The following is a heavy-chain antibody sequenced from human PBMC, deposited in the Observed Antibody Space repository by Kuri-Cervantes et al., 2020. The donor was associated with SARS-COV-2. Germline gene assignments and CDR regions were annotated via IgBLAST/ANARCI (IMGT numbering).Heavy chain of an antibody. CDR2: IYPGNSDT. J-gene: IGHJ4*02. CDR1: GYIFTSYW. Sequence: GESLKISWKGSGYIFTSYWIGWARQMPGKGLEWMGIIYPGNSDTRYSPSFQGQVTISADKSISTAYLKWRSRKASDTAMYYCARVGKEEAPLEAAAGNPHFDYWGQGPLVTVSS. D-gene: IGHD6-13*01. V-gene: IGHV5-51*01. CDR3: ARVGKEEAPLEAAAGNPHFDY.